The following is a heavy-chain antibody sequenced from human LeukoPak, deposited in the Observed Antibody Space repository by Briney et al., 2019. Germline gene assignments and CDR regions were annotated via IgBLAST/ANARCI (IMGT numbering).Heavy chain of an antibody. D-gene: IGHD6-13*01. V-gene: IGHV3-15*01. CDR2: IKSKTDGGTT. CDR1: GFTFSNAW. CDR3: TTDPGYSSPGFDY. Sequence: GGSLRLSCAASGFTFSNAWMSWVRQAPGKGLEWVGRIKSKTDGGTTDYAAPVKGRFTISRDDSKNTLYLQMNSLKTEDTAVYYCTTDPGYSSPGFDYWGQGTLDTVSS. J-gene: IGHJ4*02.